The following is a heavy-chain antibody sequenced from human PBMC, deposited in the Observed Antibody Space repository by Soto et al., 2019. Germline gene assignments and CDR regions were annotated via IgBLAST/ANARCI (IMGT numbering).Heavy chain of an antibody. Sequence: SVKVSCKXSGGTFSSYASSWVRQAPGQGLEWMGGIIPILGTANYAQKFQGRVTITADESTSTAYMELSSLRSEDTAVYYCARDLPIVVVPAAPLIWYYGMDVWGQGTTVTVSS. V-gene: IGHV1-69*13. CDR3: ARDLPIVVVPAAPLIWYYGMDV. J-gene: IGHJ6*02. D-gene: IGHD2-2*01. CDR2: IIPILGTA. CDR1: GGTFSSYA.